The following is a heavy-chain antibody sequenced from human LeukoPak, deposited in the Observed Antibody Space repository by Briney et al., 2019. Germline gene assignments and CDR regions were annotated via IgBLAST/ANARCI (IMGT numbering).Heavy chain of an antibody. D-gene: IGHD3-16*02. CDR3: ARAYYDYVWGSYRYFYFDY. CDR2: ISGSGGST. V-gene: IGHV3-23*01. Sequence: GGTLRLSCAASGFTFSNYAMSWVRQAPGKGLEWVSVISGSGGSTYYADSVKGRFTISRDNSKNTLYLQMNSLRAEDTAVYYCARAYYDYVWGSYRYFYFDYWGQGTLVTVSS. J-gene: IGHJ4*02. CDR1: GFTFSNYA.